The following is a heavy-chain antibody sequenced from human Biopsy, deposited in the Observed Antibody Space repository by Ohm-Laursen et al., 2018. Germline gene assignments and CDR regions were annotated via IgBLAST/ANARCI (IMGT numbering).Heavy chain of an antibody. Sequence: SVKVSCKISGGPSSNYAFSWVRQAPGQGLEWVGRIVPILGHLNYAQRFQGRVSITADKSTTYVYMELSRLTSGDTAVYYCAADADGYYTEFDYWGPGTLVTVSS. V-gene: IGHV1-69*04. CDR1: GGPSSNYA. CDR3: AADADGYYTEFDY. J-gene: IGHJ4*02. CDR2: IVPILGHL. D-gene: IGHD3-3*01.